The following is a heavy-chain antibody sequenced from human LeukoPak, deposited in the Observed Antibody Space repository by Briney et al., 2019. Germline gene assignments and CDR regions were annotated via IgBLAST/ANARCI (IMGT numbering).Heavy chain of an antibody. Sequence: GAAVKVSCKASGYTFTSYFMHWVRQAPGQGLEWMGIIHPSGGSASYAQNFRGRVTMTRDTSTSTVYMELSSLRSEDTAVYYCARDASCSGGNCYAWFDPWGQGTLVTVSS. CDR1: GYTFTSYF. CDR3: ARDASCSGGNCYAWFDP. D-gene: IGHD2-15*01. CDR2: IHPSGGSA. V-gene: IGHV1-46*01. J-gene: IGHJ5*01.